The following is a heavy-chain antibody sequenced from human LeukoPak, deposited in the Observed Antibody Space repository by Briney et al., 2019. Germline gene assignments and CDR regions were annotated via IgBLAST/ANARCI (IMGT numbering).Heavy chain of an antibody. CDR1: GGSFSGYY. Sequence: SETLSLTCAVYGGSFSGYYWSWIRQPPGKGLEWIGEINHSGSTNYNPSLKSRVTISVDTSKNQFSLKLSSVTAADTAVYYCARTYSSSWYDAFDIWGQGTMVTVSS. CDR2: INHSGST. J-gene: IGHJ3*02. CDR3: ARTYSSSWYDAFDI. V-gene: IGHV4-34*01. D-gene: IGHD6-13*01.